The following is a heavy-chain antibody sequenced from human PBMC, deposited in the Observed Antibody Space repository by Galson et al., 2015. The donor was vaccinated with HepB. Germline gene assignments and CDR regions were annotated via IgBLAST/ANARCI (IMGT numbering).Heavy chain of an antibody. CDR2: IIPIFGTA. V-gene: IGHV1-69*13. Sequence: SVKVSCKASGGTFSSYAISWVRQAPGQGLEWMGGIIPIFGTANYAQKFQGRVTITADESTSTAYMELSSLRSEDTAVYYCARGPRTYYYDSSGYTPSYFDYWGQGTLVTVSS. CDR1: GGTFSSYA. D-gene: IGHD3-22*01. CDR3: ARGPRTYYYDSSGYTPSYFDY. J-gene: IGHJ4*02.